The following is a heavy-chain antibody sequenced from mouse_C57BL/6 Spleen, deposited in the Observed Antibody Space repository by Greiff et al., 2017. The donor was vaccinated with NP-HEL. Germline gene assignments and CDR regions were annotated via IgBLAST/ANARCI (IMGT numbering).Heavy chain of an antibody. CDR2: IYPGDGDT. Sequence: VQLQQSGPELVKPGASVKISCKASGYAFSSSWMNWVKQRPGKGLEWIGRIYPGDGDTNYNGKFKGKATLTADKSSSTAYMQLSSLTSEDSAVYFCARSLTAQALFAYWGQGTLVTVSA. CDR3: ARSLTAQALFAY. V-gene: IGHV1-82*01. J-gene: IGHJ3*01. CDR1: GYAFSSSW. D-gene: IGHD3-2*02.